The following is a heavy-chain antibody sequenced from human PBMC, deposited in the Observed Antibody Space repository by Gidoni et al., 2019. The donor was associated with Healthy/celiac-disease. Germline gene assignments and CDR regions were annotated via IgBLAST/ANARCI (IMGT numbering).Heavy chain of an antibody. D-gene: IGHD4-4*01. V-gene: IGHV4-34*01. CDR1: GGSFSGYY. CDR3: ARGRYSNPKILYYYYGMDV. J-gene: IGHJ6*02. Sequence: QVQLQQWGAGLLKPSETLSLTCAVYGGSFSGYYWSWIRQPPGKGLEWIGEINHSGSTNYNPSLKSRVTISVDTSKNQFSLKLSSVTAADTAVYYCARGRYSNPKILYYYYGMDVWGQGTTVTVSS. CDR2: INHSGST.